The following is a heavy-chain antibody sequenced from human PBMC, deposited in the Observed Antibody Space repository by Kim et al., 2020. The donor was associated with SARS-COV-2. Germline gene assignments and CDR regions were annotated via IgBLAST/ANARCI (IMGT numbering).Heavy chain of an antibody. CDR3: ADSRGYYYALGDY. CDR2: ISGSGGST. D-gene: IGHD3-22*01. V-gene: IGHV3-23*01. CDR1: GFTFSSYA. J-gene: IGHJ4*02. Sequence: GGSLRLSCAASGFTFSSYAMSWVRQAPGKGLEWVSAISGSGGSTYYADSVKGRFTISRDNSKNTLYLQMNSLRAEDTAVYYCADSRGYYYALGDYWGQGTLVTVSP.